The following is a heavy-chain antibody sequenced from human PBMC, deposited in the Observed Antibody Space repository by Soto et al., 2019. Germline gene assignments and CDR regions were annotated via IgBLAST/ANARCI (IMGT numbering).Heavy chain of an antibody. D-gene: IGHD5-12*01. J-gene: IGHJ5*02. CDR1: GYTFTGYY. V-gene: IGHV1-2*02. Sequence: ASVKVSCKASGYTFTGYYMHWVRQAPGQGLEWMGWINPNSGGTNYAQKFQGRVTMTEDTSTDTAYMELSSLRSEETAVYYCATHPGTSLRSWFDPWGQGTLVTVSS. CDR3: ATHPGTSLRSWFDP. CDR2: INPNSGGT.